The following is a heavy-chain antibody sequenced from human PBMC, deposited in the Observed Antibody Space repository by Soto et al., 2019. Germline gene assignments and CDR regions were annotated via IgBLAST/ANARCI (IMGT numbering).Heavy chain of an antibody. CDR1: GFTFSSYG. J-gene: IGHJ3*02. V-gene: IGHV3-30*18. Sequence: SLRLSCAASGFTFSSYGMHWVRQAPGKGLEWVAVISYDGSNKYYADSVKGRFTISRDNSKNTLYLQMNSLRAEDTAVYYCAKDVVILRYFDLDAFDIWGQGTMVTV. CDR3: AKDVVILRYFDLDAFDI. CDR2: ISYDGSNK. D-gene: IGHD3-9*01.